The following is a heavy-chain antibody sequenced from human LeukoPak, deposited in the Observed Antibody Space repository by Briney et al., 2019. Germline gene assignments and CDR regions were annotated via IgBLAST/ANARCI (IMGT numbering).Heavy chain of an antibody. V-gene: IGHV3-21*01. CDR1: GFTLSSYS. CDR3: ARRYDFWSGYPAFDY. D-gene: IGHD3-3*01. J-gene: IGHJ4*02. CDR2: ISSSSIYI. Sequence: GGSLRLSCAASGFTLSSYSMNWVRQAPGKGLEWISSISSSSIYIYYADSMKGRFTISRDNAKNSLYLQMNSLRAEDTAVYYCARRYDFWSGYPAFDYWGQGTLVTVSS.